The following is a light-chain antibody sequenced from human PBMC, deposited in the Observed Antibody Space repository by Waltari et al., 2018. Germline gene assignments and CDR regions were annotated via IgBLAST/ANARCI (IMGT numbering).Light chain of an antibody. Sequence: SYELTQSPSPSVSPGQTARITCSGDALPNQYAYWYQQKPGQAPVLVMYKDSERPSRIPERFSGSSSGTTVTLTITAVQAEDEADYYCHSADNSNSYQVFGGGTKLTVL. CDR1: ALPNQY. J-gene: IGLJ2*01. CDR3: HSADNSNSYQV. V-gene: IGLV3-25*03. CDR2: KDS.